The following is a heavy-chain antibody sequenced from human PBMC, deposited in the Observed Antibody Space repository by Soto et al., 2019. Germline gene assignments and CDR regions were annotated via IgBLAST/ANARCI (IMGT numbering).Heavy chain of an antibody. V-gene: IGHV4-59*01. CDR2: IYFSGST. D-gene: IGHD2-2*01. CDR1: GGSISSFS. Sequence: SETLSLTCSVSGGSISSFSWSWIRQPPGKGLEWIGYIYFSGSTNYNPSLKSRVSISVDTSKNQFSLNLSSVTAADTAVYYCARGTSWSGMDVWGQGTTVTVSS. J-gene: IGHJ6*02. CDR3: ARGTSWSGMDV.